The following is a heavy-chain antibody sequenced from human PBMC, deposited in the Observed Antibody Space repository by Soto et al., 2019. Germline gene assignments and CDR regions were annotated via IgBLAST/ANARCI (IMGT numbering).Heavy chain of an antibody. CDR3: ATVAPSVPYYYASRPFTFEYWFDP. CDR1: GYSISSGYY. D-gene: IGHD3-10*01. J-gene: IGHJ5*02. V-gene: IGHV4-38-2*01. Sequence: PSETLSLTCAVSGYSISSGYYWGWRREPGGRGEGWVGGIYHDGSTYYNPSLNSRVTLSIEMTNNHVSRILNAVTAAETADYYCATVAPSVPYYYASRPFTFEYWFDPWGQGTLVTVSS. CDR2: IYHDGST.